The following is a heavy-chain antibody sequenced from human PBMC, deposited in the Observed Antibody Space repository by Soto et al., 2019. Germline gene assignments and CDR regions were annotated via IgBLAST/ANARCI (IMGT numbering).Heavy chain of an antibody. CDR2: ISWNSGSI. D-gene: IGHD6-6*01. CDR1: GFTFDDYA. J-gene: IGHJ2*01. Sequence: GGSLRLSCAASGFTFDDYAMHWVRQAPGKGLEWVSGISWNSGSIGYADSVKGRFTISRDNAKNSLYLQMNSLRAEDTALYYCAKSARPGWYFDLWGRGTLVT. V-gene: IGHV3-9*01. CDR3: AKSARPGWYFDL.